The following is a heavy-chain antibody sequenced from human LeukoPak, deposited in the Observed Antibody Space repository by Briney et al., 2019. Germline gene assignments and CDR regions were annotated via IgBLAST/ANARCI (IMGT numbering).Heavy chain of an antibody. CDR1: GGSFSGYY. CDR2: INHSGST. V-gene: IGHV4-34*01. D-gene: IGHD3-9*01. J-gene: IGHJ5*02. Sequence: LETLSLTCAVYGGSFSGYYWSWIRQPPGKGLEWIGEINHSGSTNYNPSLKSRVTISVDTSKNQFSLKLSSVTAADTAVYYCARGRNYDILTGYSRFDPWGQGTLVTVSS. CDR3: ARGRNYDILTGYSRFDP.